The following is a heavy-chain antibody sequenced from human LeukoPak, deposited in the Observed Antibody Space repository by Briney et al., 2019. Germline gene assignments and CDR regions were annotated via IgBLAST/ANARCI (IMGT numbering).Heavy chain of an antibody. CDR3: ARDRAREVVTTNINFDY. Sequence: GFLRISCGAAGFLFSSYLMRLGRQAPREGVGLGAHNKEDGSEKYYVDSVKGRFTISRDNAKNSLYLQMNSLRAEDTAVYYCARDRAREVVTTNINFDYWGQGTLVTVSS. CDR1: GFLFSSYL. J-gene: IGHJ4*02. CDR2: NKEDGSEK. V-gene: IGHV3-7*01. D-gene: IGHD3-22*01.